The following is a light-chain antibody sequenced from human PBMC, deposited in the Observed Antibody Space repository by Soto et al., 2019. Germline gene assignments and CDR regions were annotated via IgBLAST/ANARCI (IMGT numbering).Light chain of an antibody. CDR1: QSVSSN. Sequence: EIRLTQSPGTLSLYPGERATLSCRASQSVSSNNLAWYQQKPGQAPRLLIYGASTRATDMPGRFSGRGSGTEFTLTINSLQSEDFAVYYCQQYRNWSRTFGQGTKVDI. V-gene: IGKV3-15*01. CDR3: QQYRNWSRT. J-gene: IGKJ1*01. CDR2: GAS.